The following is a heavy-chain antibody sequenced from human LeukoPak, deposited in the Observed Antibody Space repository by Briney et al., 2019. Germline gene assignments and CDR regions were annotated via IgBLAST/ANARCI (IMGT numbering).Heavy chain of an antibody. V-gene: IGHV4-59*08. D-gene: IGHD3-22*01. Sequence: SETLSLTCTVSGGSISSYYWSWIRQPPGKGLEWIGYIYYSGSTNYNPSLKSRVTISGDTSKNQFSLKLSSVTAADTAVYYCARTYYYDSNGYPPRPRAFDIWGQGTMATVSS. CDR1: GGSISSYY. CDR2: IYYSGST. CDR3: ARTYYYDSNGYPPRPRAFDI. J-gene: IGHJ3*02.